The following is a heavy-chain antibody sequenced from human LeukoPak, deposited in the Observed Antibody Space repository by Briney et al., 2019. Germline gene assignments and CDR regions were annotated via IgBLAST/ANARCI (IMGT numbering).Heavy chain of an antibody. J-gene: IGHJ3*02. V-gene: IGHV1-69*05. CDR2: IIPIFGTA. Sequence: SVKVSCKASGGTFSSYAISWVRQAPGQGLEWMGRIIPIFGTANYAQKFQGRVTITTDESTSTAYMELSSLRSEDTAVYYCAREYYYDSSGYHDAFDIWGQGKMVTVSS. CDR3: AREYYYDSSGYHDAFDI. CDR1: GGTFSSYA. D-gene: IGHD3-22*01.